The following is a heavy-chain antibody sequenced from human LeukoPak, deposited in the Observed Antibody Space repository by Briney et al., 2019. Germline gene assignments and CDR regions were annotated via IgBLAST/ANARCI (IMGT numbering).Heavy chain of an antibody. D-gene: IGHD2-2*01. CDR1: GFTFSSYA. J-gene: IGHJ4*02. V-gene: IGHV3-23*01. CDR2: ISGSGKTT. Sequence: PGGSLRLSCAASGFTFSSYAMSWVRQAPGKGLEWVSTISGSGKTTYYADSVKGRFTISRDNSKNTLYLQMNSLSAEDTAVHYCAKSRSSSSSHFDYWGQGTLVTVSS. CDR3: AKSRSSSSSHFDY.